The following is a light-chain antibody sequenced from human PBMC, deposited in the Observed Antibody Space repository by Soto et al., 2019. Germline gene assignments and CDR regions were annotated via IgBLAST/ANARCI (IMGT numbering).Light chain of an antibody. CDR2: GAS. CDR3: QQYNNWART. J-gene: IGKJ1*01. V-gene: IGKV3-15*01. CDR1: QSVSNN. Sequence: EIVLTQSPATRSVSPGERASLSCRASQSVSNNLAWYQQKPGQAPRLLMYGASTRATGIPARFSGSGSGTEFTLTISSLQSADFAVYFCQQYNNWARTFGQGTKVDI.